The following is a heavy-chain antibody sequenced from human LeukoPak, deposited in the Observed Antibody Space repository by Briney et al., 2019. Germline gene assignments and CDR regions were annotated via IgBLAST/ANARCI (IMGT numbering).Heavy chain of an antibody. J-gene: IGHJ5*02. D-gene: IGHD5-18*01. V-gene: IGHV1-2*02. CDR3: ARDRAMVTYWFDP. CDR2: INPNSGGT. CDR1: GYTFTSYG. Sequence: ASVKVSCKASGYTFTSYGISWVRQAPGQGLEWMGWINPNSGGTNYAQKFQGRVTMTRDTSISTAYMELSRLRSDDTAVYYCARDRAMVTYWFDPWGQGTLVTVSS.